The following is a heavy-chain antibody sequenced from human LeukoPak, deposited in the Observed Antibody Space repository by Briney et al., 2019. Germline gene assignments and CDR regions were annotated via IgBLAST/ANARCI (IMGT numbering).Heavy chain of an antibody. CDR3: ARGTMGATHFDY. J-gene: IGHJ4*02. CDR1: GGSISSDY. Sequence: SETLSLTCTVSGGSISSDYWNWIRQPPGKGLEWIGHIYYSGSTNYNVSLKSRVTISVDTSKKQFSLRLSSVTAADTAVYYCARGTMGATHFDYWGQGTLVTVSS. D-gene: IGHD1-26*01. CDR2: IYYSGST. V-gene: IGHV4-59*01.